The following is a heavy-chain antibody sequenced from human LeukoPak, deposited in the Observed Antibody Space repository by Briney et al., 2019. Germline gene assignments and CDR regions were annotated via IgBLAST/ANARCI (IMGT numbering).Heavy chain of an antibody. Sequence: GESLKISCKGSGYSFTSCWIAWVRQMSGKGLEWMGMIYAGDSTSRYSPSFQGQVTMSVDKSISTAYLQWNSLKASDTAIYYCARPGDSAGYFYGVADMWGQGTVVTVSS. V-gene: IGHV5-51*01. CDR3: ARPGDSAGYFYGVADM. CDR2: IYAGDSTS. J-gene: IGHJ3*02. CDR1: GYSFTSCW. D-gene: IGHD3-22*01.